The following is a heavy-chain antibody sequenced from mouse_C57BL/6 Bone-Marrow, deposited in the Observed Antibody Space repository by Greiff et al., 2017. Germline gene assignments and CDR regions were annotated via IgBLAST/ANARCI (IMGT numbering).Heavy chain of an antibody. CDR1: GFTFSSYG. CDR3: EKLGVYSSGSYYFDY. V-gene: IGHV5-6*01. J-gene: IGHJ2*01. CDR2: ISSGGSYT. Sequence: EVQLVESGGDFVKPGGSLKLSCAASGFTFSSYGMSWVRQTPDKRLEWVATISSGGSYTYYPDSVKGRFTISRDTAKNTLYLQMSSLTSEDSAMLNCEKLGVYSSGSYYFDYWGQGTTLTVSS. D-gene: IGHD4-1*01.